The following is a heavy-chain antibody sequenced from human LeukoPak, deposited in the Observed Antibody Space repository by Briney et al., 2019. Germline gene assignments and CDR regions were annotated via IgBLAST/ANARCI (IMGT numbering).Heavy chain of an antibody. J-gene: IGHJ6*03. Sequence: SETLSLTCTVSGGSISSYYWSWIRQPAGKGLEWIGRIYTSGSANYNPSLKSRVTMSVDTSKNQFSLKLSSVTAADTAVYYCARVGNIVATIVPGYYYYMDVWGKGTTVTVSS. CDR2: IYTSGSA. CDR1: GGSISSYY. CDR3: ARVGNIVATIVPGYYYYMDV. V-gene: IGHV4-4*07. D-gene: IGHD5-12*01.